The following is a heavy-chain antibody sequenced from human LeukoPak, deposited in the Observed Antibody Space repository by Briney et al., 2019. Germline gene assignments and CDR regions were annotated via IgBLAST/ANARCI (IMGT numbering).Heavy chain of an antibody. CDR2: INHSGST. J-gene: IGHJ5*02. CDR3: ARQATYGSGSYYKWFDP. D-gene: IGHD3-10*01. V-gene: IGHV4-34*01. Sequence: SEXXSLTXAXYGGSFSGYYWSWIRQPPGKGLEWIGEINHSGSTNYNPSLKSRVTISVDTSKNQFSLKLSSVTAADTAVYYCARQATYGSGSYYKWFDPWGQGTLVTVSS. CDR1: GGSFSGYY.